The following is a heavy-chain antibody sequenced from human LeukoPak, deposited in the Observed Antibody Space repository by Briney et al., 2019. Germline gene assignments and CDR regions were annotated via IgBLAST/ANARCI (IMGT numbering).Heavy chain of an antibody. D-gene: IGHD2-15*01. CDR3: ARQHCSGGACYSASNFDY. V-gene: IGHV5-51*01. CDR2: INPGDSDT. J-gene: IGHJ4*02. Sequence: GESLKISCKGSGYSFTSYWIGWVRQMPGKGLEWMGIINPGDSDTRYSPSFQGQVTISADKSISTAYLQWSSLKASDTAIYYCARQHCSGGACYSASNFDYWGQGTLVTVSS. CDR1: GYSFTSYW.